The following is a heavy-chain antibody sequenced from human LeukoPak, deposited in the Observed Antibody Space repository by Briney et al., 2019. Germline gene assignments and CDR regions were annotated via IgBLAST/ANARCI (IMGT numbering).Heavy chain of an antibody. CDR3: ARSRSTVVLGY. CDR1: GFTFSSYG. Sequence: PGRSLRLSCAASGFTFSSYGMHWVRQAPGKGLEWVAVISYDGSNKYYADSVKGRFTISRDNAKNSLYLHMNSLRAEDTAVYYCARSRSTVVLGYWGRGTLVTVSS. D-gene: IGHD3-10*01. V-gene: IGHV3-30*03. CDR2: ISYDGSNK. J-gene: IGHJ4*02.